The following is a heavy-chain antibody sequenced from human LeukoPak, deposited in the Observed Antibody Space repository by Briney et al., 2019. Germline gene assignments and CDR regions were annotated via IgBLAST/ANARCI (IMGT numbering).Heavy chain of an antibody. CDR1: GGSISSYY. CDR3: ARQGYYDSSGYYRDY. D-gene: IGHD3-22*01. Sequence: SETLSLTCTVSGGSISSYYWSWIRQPPGKGLEWIGYIYYSGSTNYNPSLKSRVTISVDTSKNQFSLKLSSVTAADTAVYYCARQGYYDSSGYYRDYWGQGTLVTVPS. CDR2: IYYSGST. J-gene: IGHJ4*02. V-gene: IGHV4-59*08.